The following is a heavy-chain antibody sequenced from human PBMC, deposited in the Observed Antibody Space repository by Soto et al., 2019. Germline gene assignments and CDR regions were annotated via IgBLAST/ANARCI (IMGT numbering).Heavy chain of an antibody. CDR2: IYYSGST. CDR3: ARVPLYYDILTGYLPPYYYYGMDV. D-gene: IGHD3-9*01. CDR1: GGSISSYY. J-gene: IGHJ6*02. V-gene: IGHV4-59*01. Sequence: SGTLSLTCTVSGGSISSYYWSWIRQPPGKGLEWMGYIYYSGSTNYNPSLKSRVTISVDTSKNQFSLKLSSVTAADTAVYYCARVPLYYDILTGYLPPYYYYGMDVWGQGTTVTVSS.